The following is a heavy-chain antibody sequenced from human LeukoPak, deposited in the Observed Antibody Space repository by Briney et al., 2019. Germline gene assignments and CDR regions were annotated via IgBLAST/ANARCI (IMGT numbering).Heavy chain of an antibody. CDR1: GFTFGDHA. D-gene: IGHD2-2*01. CDR2: ISGSGGST. V-gene: IGHV3-23*01. CDR3: AKGYCSSTSCYLYYFDY. J-gene: IGHJ4*02. Sequence: PGRSLRLSCTASGFTFGDHAMSWVRQAPGKGLEWVSAISGSGGSTYYADSVKGRFTISRDNSKNTLYLQMNSLRAEDTAVYYCAKGYCSSTSCYLYYFDYWGQGTLVTVSS.